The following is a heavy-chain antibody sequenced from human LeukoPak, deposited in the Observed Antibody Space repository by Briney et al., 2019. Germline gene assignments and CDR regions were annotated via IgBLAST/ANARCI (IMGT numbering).Heavy chain of an antibody. J-gene: IGHJ4*02. CDR1: GFTFDDYT. D-gene: IGHD1-26*01. Sequence: GGSLRLSCAASGFTFDDYTMHWVRQAPGKGLEWVSLISWDGGSTYYADSVKGRFTISRDNSKNSLYLQMNSLRTEDTALYYCAKDNSGSYSPTGFDYWGQGTLVTVSS. CDR2: ISWDGGST. CDR3: AKDNSGSYSPTGFDY. V-gene: IGHV3-43*01.